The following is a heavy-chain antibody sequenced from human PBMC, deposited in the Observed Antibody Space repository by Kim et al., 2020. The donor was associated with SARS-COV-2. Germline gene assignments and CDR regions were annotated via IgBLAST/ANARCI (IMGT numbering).Heavy chain of an antibody. Sequence: TPSHKSLVTITVDTSKNQFSLKLSSVTAADTAVYYCARGIYYYDSNGYLYWGQGTLVTVSS. V-gene: IGHV4-59*09. D-gene: IGHD3-22*01. J-gene: IGHJ4*02. CDR3: ARGIYYYDSNGYLY.